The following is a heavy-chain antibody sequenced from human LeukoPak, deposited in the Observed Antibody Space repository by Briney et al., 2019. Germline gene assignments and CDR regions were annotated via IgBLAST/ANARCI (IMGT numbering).Heavy chain of an antibody. J-gene: IGHJ6*03. V-gene: IGHV3-30*04. Sequence: PGRSLRLSCAASGFTFSSYATHWVRQPPGKGLEWVAVISYDGSNKYYADSVKGRFTISRDNSKNTLYLQMNSLRAEDTAVYYCARDPSSSSYYYYYYMDVWGKGTTVTVSS. D-gene: IGHD6-6*01. CDR2: ISYDGSNK. CDR1: GFTFSSYA. CDR3: ARDPSSSSYYYYYYMDV.